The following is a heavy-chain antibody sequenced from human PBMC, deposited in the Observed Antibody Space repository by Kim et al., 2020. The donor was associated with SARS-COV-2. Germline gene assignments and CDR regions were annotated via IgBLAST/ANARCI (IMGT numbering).Heavy chain of an antibody. CDR3: ATGGGVIMSHLTMDV. D-gene: IGHD3-10*01. J-gene: IGHJ6*02. Sequence: DSAKGRFTIPRDNDKNSRYLQMNSLSAEDTAVYYCATGGGVIMSHLTMDVWGQGTTVTVSS. V-gene: IGHV3-7*01.